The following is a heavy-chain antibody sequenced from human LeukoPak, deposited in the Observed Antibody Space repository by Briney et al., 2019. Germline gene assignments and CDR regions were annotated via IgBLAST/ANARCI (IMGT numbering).Heavy chain of an antibody. CDR2: ITSSGSIT. V-gene: IGHV3-11*01. CDR3: ARDPDYGDPE. Sequence: GGSLRLSCTASGFTFSDHYMSWFRLSPGKGLEWLSYITSSGSITVYADSVKGRFTISRDNTKNTMFLQMNSLRPEDTAVYYCARDPDYGDPEWGQGTLVTVSS. J-gene: IGHJ4*02. CDR1: GFTFSDHY. D-gene: IGHD4-17*01.